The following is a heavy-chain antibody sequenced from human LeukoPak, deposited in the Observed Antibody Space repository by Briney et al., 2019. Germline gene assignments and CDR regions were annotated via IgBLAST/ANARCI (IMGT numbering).Heavy chain of an antibody. V-gene: IGHV3-7*03. CDR1: GFTFDSYW. D-gene: IGHD6-13*01. CDR2: IKEDGSEK. J-gene: IGHJ4*02. CDR3: AREIGSAARGR. Sequence: GGSLRLSCATSGFTFDSYWMSWVRQAPGHGLEWVANIKEDGSEKYYVDSVKGRFTISRDNAKNSVYLQMNSLRAEDTAVYYCAREIGSAARGRWGQGTLVTVSS.